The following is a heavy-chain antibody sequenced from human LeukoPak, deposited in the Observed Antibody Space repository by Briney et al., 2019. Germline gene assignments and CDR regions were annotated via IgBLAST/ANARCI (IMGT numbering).Heavy chain of an antibody. CDR2: AYSDGNT. J-gene: IGHJ6*02. CDR1: GITVNSTY. D-gene: IGHD6-19*01. CDR3: ARLFGSGWPGYFYYAMDV. Sequence: PRGSLRLSCAASGITVNSTYISWVRQAPGKGLEWVSVAYSDGNTYYAGSVKGRFTISRDNSKNTLFLQMNSLRAEDTAVYYCARLFGSGWPGYFYYAMDVWGQGTTVAVSS. V-gene: IGHV3-66*04.